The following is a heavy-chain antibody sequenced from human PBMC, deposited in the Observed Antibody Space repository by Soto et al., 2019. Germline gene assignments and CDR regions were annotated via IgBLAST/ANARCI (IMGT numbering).Heavy chain of an antibody. CDR3: ARSSGGSCYSPLDY. D-gene: IGHD2-15*01. J-gene: IGHJ4*02. CDR1: GFTFKNYA. V-gene: IGHV3-23*01. CDR2: ICGTSVNT. Sequence: GGSLRLSCAASGFTFKNYAMTWVRRAPGKGPEWVSVICGTSVNTYYADSVKGRFTISRDDSKNTLYLQMDSLRAEDTAVYSCARSSGGSCYSPLDYWGQGTPVTVSS.